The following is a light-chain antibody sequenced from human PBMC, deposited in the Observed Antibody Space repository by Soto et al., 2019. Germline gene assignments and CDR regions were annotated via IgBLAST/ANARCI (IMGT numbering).Light chain of an antibody. Sequence: QSVLTQPPSASGTPVQRVTISRSGSSSNIGSNYVYWYQQLPGTAPKLLIYRNNQRPSGVPDRFSGSKSGTSASLAISGLRSEDAADYYCAAWDDSLSGAVFGGGTQLNVL. CDR2: RNN. J-gene: IGLJ7*01. V-gene: IGLV1-47*01. CDR3: AAWDDSLSGAV. CDR1: SSNIGSNY.